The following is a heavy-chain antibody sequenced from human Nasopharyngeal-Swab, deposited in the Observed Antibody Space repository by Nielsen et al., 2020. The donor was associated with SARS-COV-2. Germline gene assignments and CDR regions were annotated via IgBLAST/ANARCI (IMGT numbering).Heavy chain of an antibody. CDR2: ISSSSSTI. Sequence: GGSLRLSCAASGFTFSSYSMNWVRQAPGKGLEWVSYISSSSSTIYYADSVKGRFTISRDNAKNSLYLQMNSLRAEDTAVYYCARDDSSGYYSFFDYWGQGTLVTVSS. V-gene: IGHV3-48*01. CDR3: ARDDSSGYYSFFDY. J-gene: IGHJ4*02. CDR1: GFTFSSYS. D-gene: IGHD3-22*01.